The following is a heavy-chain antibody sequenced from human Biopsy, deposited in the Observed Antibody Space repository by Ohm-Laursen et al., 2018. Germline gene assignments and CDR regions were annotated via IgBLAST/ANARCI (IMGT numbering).Heavy chain of an antibody. CDR3: ARDQLMVYGMDV. D-gene: IGHD2-8*01. CDR2: ITSSSSII. CDR1: GSAFSGYH. J-gene: IGHJ6*02. V-gene: IGHV3-48*01. Sequence: SLRLSCAASGSAFSGYHMNWLRQAPGKGLEWLPYITSSSSIIYYADSVKGRFTISRDNAKNSLYLQMNSLRAEDTAVYYCARDQLMVYGMDVWGQGTTVTVS.